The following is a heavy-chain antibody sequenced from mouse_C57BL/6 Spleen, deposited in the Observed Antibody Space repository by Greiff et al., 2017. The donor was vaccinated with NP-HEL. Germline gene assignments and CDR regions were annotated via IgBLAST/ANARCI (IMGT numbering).Heavy chain of an antibody. J-gene: IGHJ2*01. D-gene: IGHD4-1*01. V-gene: IGHV5-4*03. CDR3: ARRTGTGNYFDY. Sequence: EVHLVESGGGLVKPGGSLKLSCAASGFTFSSYSMSWVRQTPEKRLEWVATISDGGSYTYYPDNVKGRFTISRDNAKNNLYLQMSHLKSEDTAMYYCARRTGTGNYFDYWGQGTTLTVSS. CDR1: GFTFSSYS. CDR2: ISDGGSYT.